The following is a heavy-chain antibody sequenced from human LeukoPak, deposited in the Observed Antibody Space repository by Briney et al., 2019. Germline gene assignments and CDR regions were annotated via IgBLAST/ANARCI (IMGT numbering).Heavy chain of an antibody. J-gene: IGHJ3*02. CDR1: GGTFSSYA. CDR2: ISAYNGNT. V-gene: IGHV1-18*01. D-gene: IGHD3-22*01. Sequence: ASVKVSCKASGGTFSSYAVSWVRQAPGQGLEWMGWISAYNGNTNYAQKLQGRVTMTTDTSTSTAYMELRSLRSDDTAVYYCARVSDHYYYDSSGWPDAFDIWGQGTMVTVSS. CDR3: ARVSDHYYYDSSGWPDAFDI.